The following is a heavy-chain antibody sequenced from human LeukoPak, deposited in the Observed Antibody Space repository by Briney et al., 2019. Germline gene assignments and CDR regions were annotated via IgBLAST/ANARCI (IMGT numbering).Heavy chain of an antibody. V-gene: IGHV3-53*01. CDR3: ARAPRYSSSWSED. D-gene: IGHD6-13*01. Sequence: GSLRLSCAASGFTFSSNYMSWVRQAPGKGLEWVSVIYSGGSTYYADSVKGRFTISRDNSKNTLYLQMNSLRAEDTAVYYCARAPRYSSSWSEDWGQGTLVTVSS. CDR1: GFTFSSNY. CDR2: IYSGGST. J-gene: IGHJ4*02.